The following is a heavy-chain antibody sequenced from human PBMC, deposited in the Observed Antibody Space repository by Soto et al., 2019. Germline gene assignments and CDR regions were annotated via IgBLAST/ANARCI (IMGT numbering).Heavy chain of an antibody. CDR2: IIPIFGTA. CDR3: ARGILRYFDWLHSPDYYYYGMDV. V-gene: IGHV1-69*13. Sequence: SVKVSCKASGGTFSSYAISWVRQAPGQGLEWMGGIIPIFGTANYAQKFQGRVTITADESTSTAYMELSSLRSEDTAVYYCARGILRYFDWLHSPDYYYYGMDVWGQGTTVTVS. J-gene: IGHJ6*02. D-gene: IGHD3-9*01. CDR1: GGTFSSYA.